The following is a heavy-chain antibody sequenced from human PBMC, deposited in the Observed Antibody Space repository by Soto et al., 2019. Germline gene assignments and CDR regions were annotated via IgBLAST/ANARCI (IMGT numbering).Heavy chain of an antibody. CDR1: GFTFSSYA. D-gene: IGHD5-18*01. J-gene: IGHJ4*02. V-gene: IGHV3-23*01. Sequence: GGSLRLSCAASGFTFSSYAMSWVRQAPGKGLEWVSAISGSGDDTDYADSVKGRFTISRDNSKNTLNLQMNSLRAEDTAVYYCAGPGYSSQDYWGQGALVTVSS. CDR2: ISGSGDDT. CDR3: AGPGYSSQDY.